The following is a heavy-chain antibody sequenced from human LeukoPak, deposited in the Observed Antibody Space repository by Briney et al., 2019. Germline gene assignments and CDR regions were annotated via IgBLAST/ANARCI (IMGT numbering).Heavy chain of an antibody. Sequence: GESLKISCKGSGYSFSTYWIGWVRQMPGKGLEWMGIIYPDDSDTRYSPSFQGQVTISADKSISTAYLQWSSLKASDTAMYYCARHYYASGSYYNDYWGQGTLVTVSS. J-gene: IGHJ4*02. CDR1: GYSFSTYW. CDR3: ARHYYASGSYYNDY. V-gene: IGHV5-51*01. D-gene: IGHD3-10*01. CDR2: IYPDDSDT.